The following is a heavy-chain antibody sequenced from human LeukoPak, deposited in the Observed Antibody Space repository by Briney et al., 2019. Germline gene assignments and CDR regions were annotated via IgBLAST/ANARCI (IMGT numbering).Heavy chain of an antibody. D-gene: IGHD5-18*01. Sequence: GASVKISCKASGTTFSDSYMHWVRQAPGQGLEWMGWINPNSGGTKYAQKFQGRVTMTRDTSISTAYMELSRLRSDDTAVYYCATEVTDWGQGTLVTVSS. CDR3: ATEVTD. V-gene: IGHV1-2*02. CDR1: GTTFSDSY. J-gene: IGHJ4*02. CDR2: INPNSGGT.